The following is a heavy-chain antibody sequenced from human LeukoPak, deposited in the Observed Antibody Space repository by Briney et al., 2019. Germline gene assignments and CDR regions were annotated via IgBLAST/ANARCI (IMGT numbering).Heavy chain of an antibody. CDR1: GYSISSGYY. Sequence: PSETLSLTCTVSGYSISSGYYWGWIRQPPGKGLEWVSSISSSSSYIHYADSVKGRFTISRDNAKNSLYLQMNSLRAEDTAVYYCASTLCSDDNCYFDYYYYMDVWGKGTTVTISS. J-gene: IGHJ6*03. CDR2: ISSSSSYI. D-gene: IGHD2-15*01. V-gene: IGHV3-11*06. CDR3: ASTLCSDDNCYFDYYYYMDV.